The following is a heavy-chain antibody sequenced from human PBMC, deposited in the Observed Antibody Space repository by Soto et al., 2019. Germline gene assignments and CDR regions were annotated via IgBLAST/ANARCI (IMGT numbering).Heavy chain of an antibody. CDR2: IYCSGST. CDR3: ARGVTGNNLWFHA. D-gene: IGHD1-20*01. Sequence: XETLSLTCTFSVGSISSYYWSCIRHPPGKGLEWIGYIYCSGSTNYNPSLKSRVTISVDTSKNQFSLKLSSVTAADTAVYYCARGVTGNNLWFHAWGQGALVIVS. V-gene: IGHV4-59*01. CDR1: VGSISSYY. J-gene: IGHJ5*02.